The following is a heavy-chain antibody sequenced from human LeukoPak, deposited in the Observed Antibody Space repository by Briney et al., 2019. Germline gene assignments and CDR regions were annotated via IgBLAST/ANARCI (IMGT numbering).Heavy chain of an antibody. Sequence: ASVKVSCKASGYTFTGYYMHWVRQAPGQGLEWMGRINPNSGGTNYAQKFQGRVTMTRDTSISTAYMELSRLRSDDTAVYYCARAWSTRGYSGYDWGYYFDYWGQGTLVTVSS. CDR2: INPNSGGT. CDR1: GYTFTGYY. CDR3: ARAWSTRGYSGYDWGYYFDY. V-gene: IGHV1-2*06. D-gene: IGHD5-12*01. J-gene: IGHJ4*02.